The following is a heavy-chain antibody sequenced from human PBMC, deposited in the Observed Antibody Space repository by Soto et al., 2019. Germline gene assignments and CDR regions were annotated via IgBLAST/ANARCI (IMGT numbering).Heavy chain of an antibody. J-gene: IGHJ6*02. CDR1: GGSISSNKW. D-gene: IGHD6-19*01. CDR3: ARARIAVAGIPGRYGMDV. Sequence: TLSLTCAVSGGSISSNKWWSWVRQPPGKGLEWIGYIYYSGSTYYNPSLKSRVTISVDTSKNQFSLKLSSVTAADTAVYYCARARIAVAGIPGRYGMDVWGQGTTVTVSS. CDR2: IYYSGST. V-gene: IGHV4-4*02.